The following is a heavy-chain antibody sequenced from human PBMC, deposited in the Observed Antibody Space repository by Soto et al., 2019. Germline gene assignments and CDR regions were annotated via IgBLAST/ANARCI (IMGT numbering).Heavy chain of an antibody. CDR3: AREGTRGGFLNWFDP. Sequence: EVQLVESGGGLVQPGGSLRLSCAASGFTFSSYSMNWVRQAPGKGLEWVSYISSSSSTIYYADYVKGRFTISRDNAKNSLYLQMNSLRDEDTAVYYCAREGTRGGFLNWFDPWGQGTLVTVSS. V-gene: IGHV3-48*02. J-gene: IGHJ5*02. CDR2: ISSSSSTI. D-gene: IGHD3-10*01. CDR1: GFTFSSYS.